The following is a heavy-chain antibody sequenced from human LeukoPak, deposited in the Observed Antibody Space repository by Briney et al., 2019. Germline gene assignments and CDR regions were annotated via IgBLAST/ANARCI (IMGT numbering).Heavy chain of an antibody. V-gene: IGHV3-43*01. J-gene: IGHJ4*02. CDR2: ISWDGTRT. D-gene: IGHD3-9*01. CDR1: GFSFDDYS. CDR3: AKAYDILTGYFDY. Sequence: GGSLRLSCAASGFSFDDYSMHWVRQGPGKSLEWVSVISWDGTRTYYADSVKGRFTVSRDNSKNSLFLQMNNLRTGDTALYYCAKAYDILTGYFDYWGQGTLVTVSS.